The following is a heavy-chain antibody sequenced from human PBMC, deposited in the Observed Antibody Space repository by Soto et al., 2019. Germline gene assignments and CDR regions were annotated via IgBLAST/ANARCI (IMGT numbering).Heavy chain of an antibody. CDR2: IYYRGST. V-gene: IGHV4-39*01. D-gene: IGHD2-15*01. CDR1: GGSISSSTYY. CDR3: ARPLGYCSGGSCYYYYGMDV. Sequence: SETLSLTYTVSGGSISSSTYYWGWIRQPPGKELEWIGSIYYRGSTYYNPSLKSQVTISVDTSKNQFSLKLSSVTAADTAVYYCARPLGYCSGGSCYYYYGMDVWGQGTTVT. J-gene: IGHJ6*02.